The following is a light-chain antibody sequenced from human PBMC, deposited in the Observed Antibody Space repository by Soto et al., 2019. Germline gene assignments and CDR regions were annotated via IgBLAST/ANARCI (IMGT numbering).Light chain of an antibody. V-gene: IGKV1-5*01. CDR3: QQYNSYS. CDR2: HAS. J-gene: IGKJ1*01. CDR1: QSISNW. Sequence: EIQMTQSPSTLPASVGARATITCRASQSISNWLARYQQKPGTAPKLLIYHASSLESGVPSRFSGSGSESEFTITISSLQPVDLSSYYYQQYNSYSFGQGTKVDIK.